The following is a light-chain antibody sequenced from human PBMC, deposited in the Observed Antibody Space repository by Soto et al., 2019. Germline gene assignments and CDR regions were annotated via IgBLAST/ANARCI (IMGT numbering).Light chain of an antibody. V-gene: IGKV1-5*03. CDR3: QHYNSYSEA. J-gene: IGKJ1*01. CDR1: QSISSW. Sequence: IQMTQSPSTLPASLGDRVTITCRASQSISSWLAWYQQKPGKAPKLLIYKASTLKSGVPSRFRGSGSGTEFTLTISSLQPDDFATYYCQHYNSYSEAFGQGTKVDIK. CDR2: KAS.